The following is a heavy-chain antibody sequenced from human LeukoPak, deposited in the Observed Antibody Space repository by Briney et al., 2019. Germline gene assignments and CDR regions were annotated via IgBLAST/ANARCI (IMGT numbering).Heavy chain of an antibody. D-gene: IGHD6-19*01. CDR2: TYYRSKWYN. CDR1: GDSVSSNSTA. Sequence: SPTLSLTCAISGDSVSSNSTAWNWIRQSPSRGLEWLGRTYYRSKWYNEYAVSVKSRITINPDTSKNQFSLHLNSVTPEDTAIYYCASGFTSGWPRFDPWGQGTLVTVSS. CDR3: ASGFTSGWPRFDP. J-gene: IGHJ5*02. V-gene: IGHV6-1*01.